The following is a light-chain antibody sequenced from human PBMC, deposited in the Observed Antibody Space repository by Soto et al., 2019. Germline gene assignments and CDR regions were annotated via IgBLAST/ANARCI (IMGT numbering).Light chain of an antibody. CDR1: QSVSSN. V-gene: IGKV3-11*01. J-gene: IGKJ1*01. Sequence: EIVMTQSPATLSVSPGERATFSCRASQSVSSNLAWYQQKPGQAPRLLIYGASIRATGIPARFSGSGSGTDFTLTISSLEPEDFAVYYCQQRSNWPSTFGQGTKVDIK. CDR3: QQRSNWPST. CDR2: GAS.